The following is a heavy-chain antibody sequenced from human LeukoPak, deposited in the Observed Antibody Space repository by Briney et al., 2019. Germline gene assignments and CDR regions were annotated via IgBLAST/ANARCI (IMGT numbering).Heavy chain of an antibody. CDR1: GGSISSGGGYY. Sequence: SQTLSLTCTVSGGSISSGGGYYWSWIRQHPGKGLEWIGFIYYSGSTYYNPPLKSRLTMSVDTSKNQFSLRLTSVTAADTAVYYCARDLEYCSSSNCPRYWYFDLWGRGTLVTVSS. D-gene: IGHD2-2*01. CDR2: IYYSGST. V-gene: IGHV4-31*03. J-gene: IGHJ2*01. CDR3: ARDLEYCSSSNCPRYWYFDL.